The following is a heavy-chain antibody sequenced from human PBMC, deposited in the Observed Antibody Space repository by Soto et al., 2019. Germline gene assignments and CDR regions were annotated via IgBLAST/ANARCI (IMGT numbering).Heavy chain of an antibody. V-gene: IGHV4-30-2*01. CDR1: GGSISSGGSS. CDR3: ARGPPFGY. CDR2: IYHGAST. J-gene: IGHJ4*02. Sequence: QLQLQESGSGLVKPSQTLSLTCAVSGGSISSGGSSWTWIRQPPGKGLEWIGYIYHGASTYYNPSLKSRVTISVDRSKNQFSLKLSSVTAADTAVYYCARGPPFGYWGQGTLVTVSS. D-gene: IGHD3-10*01.